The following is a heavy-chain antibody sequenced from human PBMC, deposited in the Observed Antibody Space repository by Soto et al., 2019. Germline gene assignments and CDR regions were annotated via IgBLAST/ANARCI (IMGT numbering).Heavy chain of an antibody. V-gene: IGHV3-23*01. CDR2: ISGGGGGS. J-gene: IGHJ6*02. CDR3: AKDQLTAGGEYYYHYGMDV. Sequence: EVVLLESGGGLVQPGGSLRLSCEASGFTFSSFAMSWVRQTPGKGLEWLSGISGGGGGSYYADSVKGRFTISRDNSKNTLYLQMNSLRVEDTALYYCAKDQLTAGGEYYYHYGMDVWGRGTAVTVSS. CDR1: GFTFSSFA. D-gene: IGHD6-13*01.